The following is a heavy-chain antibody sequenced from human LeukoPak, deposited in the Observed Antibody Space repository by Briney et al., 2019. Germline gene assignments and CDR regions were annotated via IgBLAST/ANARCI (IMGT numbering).Heavy chain of an antibody. Sequence: GGSLRLSCAASGFTFTSYSMNWVRQAPGKGLEWVSSISSSSSYIYYADSVQGRFTISRDNSKNTLYLQMNSLRAEDTAVYYCAKEGGSGWRWGQGTLVTVSS. J-gene: IGHJ4*02. D-gene: IGHD6-19*01. CDR2: ISSSSSYI. CDR3: AKEGGSGWR. CDR1: GFTFTSYS. V-gene: IGHV3-21*04.